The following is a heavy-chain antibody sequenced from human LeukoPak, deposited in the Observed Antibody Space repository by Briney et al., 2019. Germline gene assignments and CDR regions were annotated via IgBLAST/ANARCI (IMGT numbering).Heavy chain of an antibody. J-gene: IGHJ4*02. V-gene: IGHV3-21*01. Sequence: GGSLRLSCAASGFTFSSYSMNWVRQAPGKGLGWVSCISSSSSYIYYADSVKGRFTISRDNAKNSLYLQMNSLRAEDTAVYYCATTMVRGVISYWGQGTLVTVSS. CDR3: ATTMVRGVISY. D-gene: IGHD3-10*01. CDR1: GFTFSSYS. CDR2: ISSSSSYI.